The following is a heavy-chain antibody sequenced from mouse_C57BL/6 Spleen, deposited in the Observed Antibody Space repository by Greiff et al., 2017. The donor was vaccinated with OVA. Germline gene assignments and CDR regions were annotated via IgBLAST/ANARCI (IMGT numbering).Heavy chain of an antibody. V-gene: IGHV3-6*01. CDR2: ISYDGSN. Sequence: DVKLQESGPGLVKPSQSLSLTCSVTGYSITSGYYWNWIRQFPGNKLEWMGYISYDGSNNYNPSLKNRISITRATSKNQFFLKLNSVTTEDTATYYCARAGDGAYWGQGTLVTVSA. D-gene: IGHD3-1*01. CDR3: ARAGDGAY. CDR1: GYSITSGYY. J-gene: IGHJ3*01.